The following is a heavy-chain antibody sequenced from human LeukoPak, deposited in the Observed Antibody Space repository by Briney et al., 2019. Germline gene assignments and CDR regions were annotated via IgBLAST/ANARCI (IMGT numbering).Heavy chain of an antibody. D-gene: IGHD4-17*01. V-gene: IGHV3-21*01. CDR1: GFTFSSYS. CDR2: ISSSSSYI. J-gene: IGHJ4*02. Sequence: GGSLRLSCAASGFTFSSYSMNWVRQAPEKGLEWVSSISSSSSYIYYADSVKGRFTISRDNAKNSLYLQMNSLRAEDTAVYYCAQGATVTTLGYWGQGTLVTVSS. CDR3: AQGATVTTLGY.